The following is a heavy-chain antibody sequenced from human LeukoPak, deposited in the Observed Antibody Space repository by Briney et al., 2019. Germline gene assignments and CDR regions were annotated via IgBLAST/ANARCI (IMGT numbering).Heavy chain of an antibody. CDR2: INHSGST. D-gene: IGHD6-6*01. CDR1: GASFSGYY. CDR3: AKLYSSSSRDAFDV. V-gene: IGHV4-34*01. Sequence: PSETLSLTCAVYGASFSGYYWSWVRQPPGKGLEWIGEINHSGSTNYNVSLESRVTMSVDTSKNQFTLKLNSVTAADTAVYYCAKLYSSSSRDAFDVWGPGTMVTVSS. J-gene: IGHJ3*01.